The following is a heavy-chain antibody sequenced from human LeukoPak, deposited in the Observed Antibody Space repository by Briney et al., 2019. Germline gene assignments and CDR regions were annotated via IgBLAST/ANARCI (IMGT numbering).Heavy chain of an antibody. CDR3: ARETSQKGAHYMDV. J-gene: IGHJ6*03. V-gene: IGHV4-34*01. CDR2: INHSGST. Sequence: PSETLSLTCAVYGGSFSGYYWSWIRQPPGKGLEWIGEINHSGSTNYNPSLRSRVTISVDTSKNQFSLKLSSVPAADTAVYYCARETSQKGAHYMDVWGKGTTITISS. D-gene: IGHD3-16*01. CDR1: GGSFSGYY.